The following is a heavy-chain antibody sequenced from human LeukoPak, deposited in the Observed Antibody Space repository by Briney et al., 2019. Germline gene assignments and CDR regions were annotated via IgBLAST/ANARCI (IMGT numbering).Heavy chain of an antibody. V-gene: IGHV3-23*01. CDR3: AKDWATLPSRLSPFDY. D-gene: IGHD6-6*01. CDR2: ISATGGGT. CDR1: GFTFSSYA. J-gene: IGHJ4*02. Sequence: GASLRLSCAASGFTFSSYAMSWVRQAPGKGLEWVSTISATGGGTVYADSVKGRFTISRDNSENMLLLQMNSLRADDTAVYYCAKDWATLPSRLSPFDYWGQGTLVTVSS.